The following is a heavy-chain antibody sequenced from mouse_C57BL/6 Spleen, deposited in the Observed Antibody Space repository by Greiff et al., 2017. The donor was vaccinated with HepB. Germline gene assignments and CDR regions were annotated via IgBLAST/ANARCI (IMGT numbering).Heavy chain of an antibody. CDR3: ARSYYGNYVWFAY. V-gene: IGHV1-82*01. J-gene: IGHJ3*01. D-gene: IGHD2-10*01. CDR1: GYAFSSSW. CDR2: IYPGDGDT. Sequence: QVQLKESGPELVKPGASVKISCKASGYAFSSSWMNWVKQRPGKGLEWIGRIYPGDGDTNYNGKFKGKATLTADKSSSTAYMQLSSLTSEDSAVYFCARSYYGNYVWFAYWGQGTLVTVSA.